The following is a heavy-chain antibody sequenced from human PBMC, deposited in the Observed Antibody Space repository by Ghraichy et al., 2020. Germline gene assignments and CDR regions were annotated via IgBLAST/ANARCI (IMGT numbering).Heavy chain of an antibody. CDR3: TTEGDVSTYGFHY. V-gene: IGHV3-15*01. J-gene: IGHJ4*02. Sequence: ETLSLPCAASGFTFSDAWMSWVRLSPGKGLDWVGRVRRETDGGTGDYILPVKGRFTISRDDSRNTASLQMNSLKIEDTAVYYCTTEGDVSTYGFHYWGQGTLVTVSS. D-gene: IGHD2-8*01. CDR1: GFTFSDAW. CDR2: VRRETDGGTG.